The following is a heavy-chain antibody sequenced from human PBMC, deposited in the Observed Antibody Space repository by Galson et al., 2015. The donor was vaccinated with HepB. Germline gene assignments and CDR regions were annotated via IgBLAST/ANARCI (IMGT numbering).Heavy chain of an antibody. CDR1: GYTFTSYG. CDR2: INPYNGNT. D-gene: IGHD1-20*01. Sequence: SVKVSCKASGYTFTSYGISWVRQAPGQGLEWVGWINPYNGNTNYAQKLQGRVTMTTDTSTSTAYMELRSLRSDDTAVYYCARDNVPSNWNLPFSNWNWFDPWGQGILVTVSS. CDR3: ARDNVPSNWNLPFSNWNWFDP. J-gene: IGHJ5*02. V-gene: IGHV1-18*04.